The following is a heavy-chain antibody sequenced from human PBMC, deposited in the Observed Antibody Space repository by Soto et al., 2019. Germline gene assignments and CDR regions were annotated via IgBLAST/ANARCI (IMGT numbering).Heavy chain of an antibody. CDR3: AKGGRGGYDCIDY. J-gene: IGHJ4*02. V-gene: IGHV3-30*18. CDR2: ISYDGTNK. Sequence: PGGSLRLSCAASGFTFSSSGLHWVRQAPGKGLEWVAVISYDGTNKYYADSGKGRFTISRDNSKNTLYLQMNSLRAEDTAAYYCAKGGRGGYDCIDYWGQGTLVTVSS. CDR1: GFTFSSSG. D-gene: IGHD5-12*01.